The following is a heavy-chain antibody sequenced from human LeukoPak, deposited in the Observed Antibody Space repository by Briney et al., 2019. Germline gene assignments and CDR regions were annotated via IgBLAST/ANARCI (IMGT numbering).Heavy chain of an antibody. J-gene: IGHJ4*02. Sequence: GGSLRLSCAASGFTFSSYAMHWVRQAPGKGLEWVSAISGSGGSTSYADSVKGRFTISRDNSKNTLDLQMNSLRAEDTAVYYCAKVVVTAIKYYFDYWGQGTLVTVSS. V-gene: IGHV3-23*01. CDR2: ISGSGGST. CDR3: AKVVVTAIKYYFDY. D-gene: IGHD2-21*02. CDR1: GFTFSSYA.